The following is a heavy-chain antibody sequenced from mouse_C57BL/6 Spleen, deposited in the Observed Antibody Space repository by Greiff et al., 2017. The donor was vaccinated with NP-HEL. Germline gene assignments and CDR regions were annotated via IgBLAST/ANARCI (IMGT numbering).Heavy chain of an antibody. CDR3: ARGGSKGLAY. CDR2: ISYSGST. CDR1: GYSITSGYD. Sequence: EVKLVESGPGMVKPSQSLSLTCTVTGYSITSGYDWHWIRHFPGNKLEWMGYISYSGSTNYNPSLKSRISFTHDTCKKHFFLKLNSVTTEDTATYYCARGGSKGLAYWGQGTLVTVSA. V-gene: IGHV3-1*01. D-gene: IGHD1-3*01. J-gene: IGHJ3*01.